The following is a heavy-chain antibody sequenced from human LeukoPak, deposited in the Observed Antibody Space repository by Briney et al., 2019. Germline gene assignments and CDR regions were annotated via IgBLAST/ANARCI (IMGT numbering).Heavy chain of an antibody. D-gene: IGHD2-2*01. CDR1: GFTFSSYG. Sequence: QPGGSLRLSCAASGFTFSSYGMHWVRQAPGKGLEWVALIWYDGSNKYYTDSVKGRLTISRDNSKNTLYLQMNSLRAEDTAVYYCAKSQGSATLIPFDYWGQGTLVTVSS. CDR2: IWYDGSNK. J-gene: IGHJ4*02. CDR3: AKSQGSATLIPFDY. V-gene: IGHV3-30*02.